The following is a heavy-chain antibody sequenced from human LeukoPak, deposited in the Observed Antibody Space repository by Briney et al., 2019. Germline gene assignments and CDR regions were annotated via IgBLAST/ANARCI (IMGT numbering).Heavy chain of an antibody. J-gene: IGHJ3*02. V-gene: IGHV4-34*01. Sequence: SETLSLTCAVYGGSFSGYSWNWIRQPPVKGLEWIGEINHSGGTNYNPSLKSRVTISVDTSKKQFSLKLSSVTAADTAVYYCARDLSGITLVRGVVGSFDIWGQGTMVIVSS. CDR2: INHSGGT. CDR3: ARDLSGITLVRGVVGSFDI. D-gene: IGHD3-10*01. CDR1: GGSFSGYS.